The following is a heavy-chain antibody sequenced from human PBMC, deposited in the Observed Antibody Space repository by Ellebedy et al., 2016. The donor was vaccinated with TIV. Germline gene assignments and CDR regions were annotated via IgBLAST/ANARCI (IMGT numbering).Heavy chain of an antibody. Sequence: GGSLRLSXAASGFTFSSYAMHWVRQAPGKGLEWVAVISYDGSNKYYADSVKGRFTISRDNSKNTLYLQMNSLRAEDTAVYYCARASSGYYYSVVDYWGQGTLVTVSS. D-gene: IGHD3-22*01. CDR2: ISYDGSNK. J-gene: IGHJ4*02. CDR3: ARASSGYYYSVVDY. CDR1: GFTFSSYA. V-gene: IGHV3-30*04.